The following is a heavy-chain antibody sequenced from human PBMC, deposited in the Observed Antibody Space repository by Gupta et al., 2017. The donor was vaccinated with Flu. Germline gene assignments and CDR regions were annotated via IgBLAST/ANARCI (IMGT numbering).Heavy chain of an antibody. V-gene: IGHV3-74*01. CDR2: INPDGTRT. J-gene: IGHJ4*02. CDR3: ARDRRTVRRHED. D-gene: IGHD1-1*01. Sequence: QDPGKGLVWVSRINPDGTRTDYTESVRGRFAISRDNAKHTLSLHINSLTLEDTAVYYCARDRRTVRRHEDWGQGTLVTVSS.